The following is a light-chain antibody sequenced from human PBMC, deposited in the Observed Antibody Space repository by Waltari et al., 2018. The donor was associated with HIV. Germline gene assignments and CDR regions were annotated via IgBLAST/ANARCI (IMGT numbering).Light chain of an antibody. CDR3: TSRDSGANHLRLV. CDR1: SLRYYS. V-gene: IGLV3-19*01. J-gene: IGLJ2*01. Sequence: SSELTQDPAVSVALGQTVTITCHGDSLRYYSANWYQQKTGQAPLLVMYGNNNRPSGIPDRFCGSSSGNTVALTLTGARAEDEGVFYCTSRDSGANHLRLVFGGGTRLTVL. CDR2: GNN.